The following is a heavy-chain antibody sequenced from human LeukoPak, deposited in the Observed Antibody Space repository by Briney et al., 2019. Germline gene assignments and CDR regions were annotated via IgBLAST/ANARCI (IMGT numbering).Heavy chain of an antibody. J-gene: IGHJ3*02. CDR3: ARVGSNWNARRAFDI. CDR2: IKQDGSEK. Sequence: PGGSLRLSCAASGFTFSSYWMSWVRQAPGKGLEWVANIKQDGSEKHYVDSVKGRFTISRDNAKNSLYLQMNSLRAEDTAVYYCARVGSNWNARRAFDIWGQGTMVTVSS. V-gene: IGHV3-7*01. CDR1: GFTFSSYW. D-gene: IGHD1-1*01.